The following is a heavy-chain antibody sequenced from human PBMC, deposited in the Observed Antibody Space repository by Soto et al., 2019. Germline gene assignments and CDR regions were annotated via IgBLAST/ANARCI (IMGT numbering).Heavy chain of an antibody. CDR2: IIPILGTA. V-gene: IGHV1-69*13. CDR3: ASPGRPDSSGWTSPY. Sequence: GASVKVSCKASGGTFSSYAISWVRQAPGQGLEWMGGIIPILGTANYAQKFQGRVTITADESTSTAYMELSSLRSEDTAVYYCASPGRPDSSGWTSPYWGQGTLVTVSS. J-gene: IGHJ4*02. D-gene: IGHD6-19*01. CDR1: GGTFSSYA.